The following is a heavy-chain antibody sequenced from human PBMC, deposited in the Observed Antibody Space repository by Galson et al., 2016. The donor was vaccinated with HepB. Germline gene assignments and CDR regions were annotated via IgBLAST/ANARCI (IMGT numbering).Heavy chain of an antibody. V-gene: IGHV5-51*01. CDR3: ARPVDYFGSGIYELDC. CDR1: GYNFARYL. D-gene: IGHD3-10*01. J-gene: IGHJ4*02. Sequence: QSGAEVKKPGESLKISCKGSGYNFARYLIGWVRPMPGKGLEWMGSIHPRDSETRYSPSFKGQVTISADNSISTAYLRWSSLKASDTAMYYCARPVDYFGSGIYELDCRGQGTLVTVSS. CDR2: IHPRDSET.